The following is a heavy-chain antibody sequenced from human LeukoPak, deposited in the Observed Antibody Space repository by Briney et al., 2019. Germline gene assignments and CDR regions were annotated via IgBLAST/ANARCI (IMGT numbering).Heavy chain of an antibody. CDR2: IYSGGST. D-gene: IGHD3-9*01. CDR3: ARGFSGVLRYFDY. Sequence: GGSLRLSCAASGFTVSSNYMSWVRQAPGKGLEWVSVIYSGGSTYYADSAKGRFTISRDNSKNTLYLQMNSLRAEDTAVYYCARGFSGVLRYFDYWGQGTLVTVSS. CDR1: GFTVSSNY. V-gene: IGHV3-53*01. J-gene: IGHJ4*02.